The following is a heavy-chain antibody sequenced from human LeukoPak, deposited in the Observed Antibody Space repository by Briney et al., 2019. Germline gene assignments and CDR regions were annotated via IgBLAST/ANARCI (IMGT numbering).Heavy chain of an antibody. Sequence: PSETLSLTCTVSGGSISSYYWSWIRQPAGKGLEWIGRIYTSGSTNYNPSLKSRVTMSVDTSKNQFSLKLSSVTAADTAVYYCARGEYYYDSSGYPHFDYWGQGTLVTVSS. J-gene: IGHJ4*02. V-gene: IGHV4-4*07. D-gene: IGHD3-22*01. CDR2: IYTSGST. CDR3: ARGEYYYDSSGYPHFDY. CDR1: GGSISSYY.